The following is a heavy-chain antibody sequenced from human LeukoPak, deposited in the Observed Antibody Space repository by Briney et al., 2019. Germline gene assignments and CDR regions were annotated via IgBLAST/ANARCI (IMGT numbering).Heavy chain of an antibody. Sequence: GGSLRLSCAASGFTFSGYGMHWVRQAPGKGLEWVSAISGSGGSTYYADSVKGRFTISRDNSKNTLYLQMNSLRAEDTAVYYCARHEDTWEGYFDLWGRGTLVSVSS. CDR2: ISGSGGST. D-gene: IGHD5-18*01. V-gene: IGHV3-23*01. CDR3: ARHEDTWEGYFDL. J-gene: IGHJ2*01. CDR1: GFTFSGYG.